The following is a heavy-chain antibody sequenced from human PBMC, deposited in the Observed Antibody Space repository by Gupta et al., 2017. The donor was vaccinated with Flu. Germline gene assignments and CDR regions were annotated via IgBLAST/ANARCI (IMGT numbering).Heavy chain of an antibody. V-gene: IGHV3-33*01. CDR3: ATHTPEQLWLLY. Sequence: QVQLVESGGGVVQPGRSLRLSCAASGFTFSSYGMPWVRQAPGKGLEWVAGIWYDGSNKYYADSVKGRFTISRDNSKNTLYLQMNSLRAEDTAVYYCATHTPEQLWLLYWGQGTLVTVSS. J-gene: IGHJ4*02. CDR2: IWYDGSNK. CDR1: GFTFSSYG. D-gene: IGHD5-18*01.